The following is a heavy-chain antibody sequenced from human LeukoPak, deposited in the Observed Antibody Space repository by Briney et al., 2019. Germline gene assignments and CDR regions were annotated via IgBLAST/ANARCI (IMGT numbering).Heavy chain of an antibody. J-gene: IGHJ4*02. CDR2: IKQDGSEK. CDR3: ARDWGSGSGTIFDY. CDR1: GFTFSSYW. Sequence: GGSLRLSRAASGFTFSSYWMTWVRQAPGKGLEWVANIKQDGSEKYYVDSVKGRFTISRDNAKNSLYLQTNSLRAEDTAVYYCARDWGSGSGTIFDYWGQGTQVTVSS. D-gene: IGHD3-16*01. V-gene: IGHV3-7*01.